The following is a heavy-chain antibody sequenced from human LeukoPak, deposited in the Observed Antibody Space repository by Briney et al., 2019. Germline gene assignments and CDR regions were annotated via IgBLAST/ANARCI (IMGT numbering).Heavy chain of an antibody. CDR3: MGNGWYAY. J-gene: IGHJ4*02. V-gene: IGHV3-7*01. D-gene: IGHD6-19*01. Sequence: PGGSLRLSCVASGFTFSNYWMTWVRQAPGKGLERVANIKQDGSEKYYVDSVKGRFTISRDNAKNSLYLQMNSLRAEDTPVYYCMGNGWYAYWGQGTLVTVSS. CDR1: GFTFSNYW. CDR2: IKQDGSEK.